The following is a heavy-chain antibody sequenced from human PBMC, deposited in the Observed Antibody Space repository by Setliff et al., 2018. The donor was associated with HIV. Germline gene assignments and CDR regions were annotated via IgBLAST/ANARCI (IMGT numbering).Heavy chain of an antibody. Sequence: GASVKVSCKASRGTFSSYGFNWVRQAPGQGLEWMGGIIPILGIANYAQKFQGRVTITADESTSTAYMELSSLRSEDTAVYYCARDYFPPHVPPLDPWGQGTLVTVSS. CDR1: RGTFSSYG. CDR3: ARDYFPPHVPPLDP. J-gene: IGHJ5*02. V-gene: IGHV1-69*10. D-gene: IGHD3-10*01. CDR2: IIPILGIA.